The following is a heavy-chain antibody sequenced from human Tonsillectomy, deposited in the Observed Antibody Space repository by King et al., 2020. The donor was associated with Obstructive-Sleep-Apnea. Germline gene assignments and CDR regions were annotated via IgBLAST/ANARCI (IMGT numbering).Heavy chain of an antibody. Sequence: QLQESGPGLVKPSETLSLTCTVSGGSISSSSYYWGWIRQPPGKGLEWIGSIYYSGSTYYNPSLKSRVTISVDTSKNQFSLKLSSVTAADTAVYYCASDREEDIVVVPAAMIPLYYFDYWGQGTLVTVSS. J-gene: IGHJ4*02. CDR1: GGSISSSSYY. CDR2: IYYSGST. D-gene: IGHD2-2*01. CDR3: ASDREEDIVVVPAAMIPLYYFDY. V-gene: IGHV4-39*07.